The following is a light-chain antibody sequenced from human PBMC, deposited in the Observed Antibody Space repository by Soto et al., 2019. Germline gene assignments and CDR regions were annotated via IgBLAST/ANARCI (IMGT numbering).Light chain of an antibody. CDR3: QQYNNWPMWT. Sequence: EIMMTQSPATLSVSPGERATLSCRASQSVSSNLAWYQQKPGQAPRLLVYGASTRATGIPARFSGSGSGTEFTLTINRLQSEDFAVYYCQQYNNWPMWTFGQGTKVDIK. CDR1: QSVSSN. J-gene: IGKJ1*01. CDR2: GAS. V-gene: IGKV3-15*01.